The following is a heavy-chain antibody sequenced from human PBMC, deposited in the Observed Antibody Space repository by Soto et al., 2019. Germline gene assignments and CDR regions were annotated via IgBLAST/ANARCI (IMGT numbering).Heavy chain of an antibody. CDR3: ARDPAP. Sequence: QVQLQESGPGLVKPSETLSLTCTVSGGSITRGGYYWSWIRQHPGKGLEWIGYIYTSGTTYYNPSPQSRVTISVDTYKNQFSPKLTSVTAADTAVYYCARDPAPWGQGTLVTVSS. V-gene: IGHV4-31*03. CDR1: GGSITRGGYY. J-gene: IGHJ5*02. CDR2: IYTSGTT.